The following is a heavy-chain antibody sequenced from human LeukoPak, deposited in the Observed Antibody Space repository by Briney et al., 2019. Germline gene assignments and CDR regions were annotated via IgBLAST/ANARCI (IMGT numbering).Heavy chain of an antibody. CDR3: AKEVGARDAFDI. J-gene: IGHJ3*02. Sequence: PGGSLRLSCAASGFAFSSCGIHWVRQAPGKGLEWVALITEDGSIKFYADSVKGRFTISGDNSKNTLYLQMNSLRAEDTAVYYCAKEVGARDAFDIWGQGTLVTVS. V-gene: IGHV3-30*18. D-gene: IGHD1-26*01. CDR2: ITEDGSIK. CDR1: GFAFSSCG.